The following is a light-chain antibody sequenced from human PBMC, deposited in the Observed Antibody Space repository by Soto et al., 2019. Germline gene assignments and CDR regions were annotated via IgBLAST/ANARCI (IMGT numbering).Light chain of an antibody. CDR1: ESVSSN. V-gene: IGKV3-20*01. CDR3: QQYGSSPQA. J-gene: IGKJ1*01. CDR2: GAS. Sequence: VMTQSPATLSVSPGERATLSCRASESVSSNLAWYQQRPGQAPRLVIYGASSRATGIPDRFSGSGSGTDFTLTISRLEPEDFAVYYCQQYGSSPQAFGQGTKVDIK.